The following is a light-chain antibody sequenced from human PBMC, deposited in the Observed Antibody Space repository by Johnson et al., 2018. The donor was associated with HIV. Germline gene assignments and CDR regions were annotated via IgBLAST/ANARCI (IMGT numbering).Light chain of an antibody. CDR1: SSNIGNTY. CDR2: DNN. J-gene: IGLJ1*01. Sequence: QSVLTQPPSVSAAPGQKVTISCSGSSSNIGNTYVSWYQQLPGTAPKLLIYDNNKRPSGIPDRFSGSKSGTSATLGITGLQTGDEADYCCGTWDSSLSYLFGTGTKVTVL. V-gene: IGLV1-51*01. CDR3: GTWDSSLSYL.